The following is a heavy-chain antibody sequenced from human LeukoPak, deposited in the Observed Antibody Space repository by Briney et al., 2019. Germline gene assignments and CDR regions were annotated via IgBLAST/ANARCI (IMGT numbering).Heavy chain of an antibody. V-gene: IGHV5-51*01. J-gene: IGHJ6*02. CDR3: ARRERKQGTYYYYYGMDV. CDR1: GYTYTSYW. Sequence: AESLKISCKSSGYTYTSYWIGWVRQMPGKGLEWMGLIYPGDSDTRYSPSFQGQVTISADKSISTAYLQWSSLKASDTAIYYCARRERKQGTYYYYYGMDVWGQGTTVTVSS. CDR2: IYPGDSDT.